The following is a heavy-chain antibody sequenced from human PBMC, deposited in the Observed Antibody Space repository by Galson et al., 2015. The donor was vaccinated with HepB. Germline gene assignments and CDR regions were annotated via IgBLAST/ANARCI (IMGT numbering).Heavy chain of an antibody. Sequence: SLRLSCAASGFTFSTYWMSWVRHAPGKGLEWVATIKQGGSEKFYVASVKGRFTISRDNAKNSLYLQMNSLRAEDTAVYYCARDSYRKFDYWGQGTLVTVSS. CDR2: IKQGGSEK. CDR1: GFTFSTYW. J-gene: IGHJ4*02. V-gene: IGHV3-7*01. D-gene: IGHD5-12*01. CDR3: ARDSYRKFDY.